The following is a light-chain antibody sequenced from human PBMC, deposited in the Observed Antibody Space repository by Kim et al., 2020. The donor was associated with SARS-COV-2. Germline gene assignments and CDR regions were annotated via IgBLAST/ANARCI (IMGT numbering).Light chain of an antibody. CDR3: SAWDSSLSAWV. J-gene: IGLJ3*02. CDR2: RNN. Sequence: RQTATLTCTGHSNNVGNQGAAWLHQHQGHPPKLLSYRNNNRPSGISERLSASRSGNTASLTITGLQPEDEADYYCSAWDSSLSAWVFGGGTQLTVL. CDR1: SNNVGNQG. V-gene: IGLV10-54*01.